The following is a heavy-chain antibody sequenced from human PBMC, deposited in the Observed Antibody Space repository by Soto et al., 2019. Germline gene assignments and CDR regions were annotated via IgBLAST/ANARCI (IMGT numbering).Heavy chain of an antibody. V-gene: IGHV3-23*01. J-gene: IGHJ5*02. D-gene: IGHD6-13*01. Sequence: EVQLLESGGGLVQPGGSLRLSCAASGFTFSSYAMSWVRQAPGKGLEWVSAISGSVGSTYYADSAKGRFTISRDNSKNTLYLQMNSLRAEDTSVYYCAKAAYSSSWYDWFDPWGQGTLVTVSS. CDR1: GFTFSSYA. CDR3: AKAAYSSSWYDWFDP. CDR2: ISGSVGST.